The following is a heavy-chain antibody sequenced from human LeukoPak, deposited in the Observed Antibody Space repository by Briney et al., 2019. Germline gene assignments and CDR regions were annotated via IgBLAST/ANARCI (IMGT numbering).Heavy chain of an antibody. V-gene: IGHV4-4*09. CDR1: GGYISVNY. CDR2: IHSSGYT. J-gene: IGHJ5*02. Sequence: SETLSLTCTVAGGYISVNYWSWIRQPPGQGLEWIAYIHSSGYTNYNPSLKSRVTITVDTSNNQFSLKVTSVTAADTAMYYCTKRQGPTSGSYDYFDPWGQGALVTVSS. D-gene: IGHD1-26*01. CDR3: TKRQGPTSGSYDYFDP.